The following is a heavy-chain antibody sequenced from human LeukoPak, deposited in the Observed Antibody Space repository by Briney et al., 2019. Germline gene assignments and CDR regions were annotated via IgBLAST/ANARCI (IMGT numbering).Heavy chain of an antibody. V-gene: IGHV1-69*13. Sequence: SVKVSCKASGGTFSGYAISWVRQAPGQGLEWMGGIIPIFGTANYAQKFQGRVTITADESTSTAYMELSSLRSEDTAVYYCASTYCGGDCYSPDAFDIWGQGTMVTVSS. D-gene: IGHD2-21*02. CDR1: GGTFSGYA. CDR3: ASTYCGGDCYSPDAFDI. J-gene: IGHJ3*02. CDR2: IIPIFGTA.